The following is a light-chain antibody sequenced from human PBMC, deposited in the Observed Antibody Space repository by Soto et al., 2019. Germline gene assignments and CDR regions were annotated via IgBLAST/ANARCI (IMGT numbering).Light chain of an antibody. CDR1: QSVSNNY. V-gene: IGKV3-20*01. J-gene: IGKJ1*01. CDR2: GAS. CDR3: KQYGSTAWT. Sequence: EIVLTQSPGTLSLSPGERATLSCRASQSVSNNYVTWYQQKPGQAPRLLIYGASCRATDIPDRFSGSGSGTDFTLSISRLEPEDFAVYYCKQYGSTAWTFGQGTKVDNK.